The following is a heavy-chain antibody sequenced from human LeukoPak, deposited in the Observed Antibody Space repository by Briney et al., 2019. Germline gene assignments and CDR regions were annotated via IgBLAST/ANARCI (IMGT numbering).Heavy chain of an antibody. D-gene: IGHD2-15*01. V-gene: IGHV3-21*04. Sequence: PGGSLRLSCAASGFTFSSYSMNWVRQAPGKGLEWVSSISSSSSYIYYADSVKGRFTISRDNAKNSLYLQMNSLRAEDTALYYCAKEGGGSCYSCFDYWGQGTLVTVSS. CDR1: GFTFSSYS. CDR3: AKEGGGSCYSCFDY. CDR2: ISSSSSYI. J-gene: IGHJ4*02.